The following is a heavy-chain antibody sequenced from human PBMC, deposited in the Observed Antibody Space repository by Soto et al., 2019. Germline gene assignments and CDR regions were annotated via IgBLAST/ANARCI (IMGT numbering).Heavy chain of an antibody. V-gene: IGHV1-69*13. CDR1: GGTFSSYA. J-gene: IGHJ6*02. Sequence: SVKVSCKASGGTFSSYAISWVRQAPGQGLEWMGGIIPIFGTANYAQKFLGRVTITADESTSTAYMELSSLRSEDTAVYYCARDRSFYYYYGMDVWGQGTTVTVSS. CDR3: ARDRSFYYYYGMDV. CDR2: IIPIFGTA.